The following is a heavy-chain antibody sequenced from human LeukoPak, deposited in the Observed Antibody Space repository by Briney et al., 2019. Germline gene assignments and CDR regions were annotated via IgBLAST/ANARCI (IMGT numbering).Heavy chain of an antibody. D-gene: IGHD4-23*01. J-gene: IGHJ6*03. CDR2: IYYSGST. CDR1: GGSISSYY. CDR3: ARLTVTVVPDYYYYYMDV. Sequence: PSETLSLTCTVSGGSISSYYWSWIRQPPGKGLEWIGYIYYSGSTNYNPSLKSRVTISVDTSKNQFSLKLSSVTAADTAVYYCARLTVTVVPDYYYYYMDVWGKGTTVTVSS. V-gene: IGHV4-59*12.